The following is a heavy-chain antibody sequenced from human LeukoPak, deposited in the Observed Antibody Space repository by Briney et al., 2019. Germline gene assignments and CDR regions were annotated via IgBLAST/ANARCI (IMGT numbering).Heavy chain of an antibody. CDR1: GGSFSGYY. V-gene: IGHV4-34*01. CDR3: ARAPPYYYDSSGLYFDY. D-gene: IGHD3-22*01. J-gene: IGHJ4*02. CDR2: INHSGST. Sequence: PSETLSLTCAVYGGSFSGYYWSWIRQPPGKGLEWIGEINHSGSTNYNPSLKSRVTISVDTSKNQFSLKLSSVTAADTAVYYCARAPPYYYDSSGLYFDYWGQGTLVTVSS.